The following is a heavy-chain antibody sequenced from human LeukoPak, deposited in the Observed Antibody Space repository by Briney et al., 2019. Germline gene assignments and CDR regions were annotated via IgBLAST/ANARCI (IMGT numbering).Heavy chain of an antibody. D-gene: IGHD4-11*01. J-gene: IGHJ4*02. Sequence: GGSLRLSCDASGFTFSSCSMSWVRHTPGKGLEWVTAISASGDATYYADSVKGRFRISRDNAKNTLYLQMSSLRAEDTAVYYCARDVDDSNYGYYFDYWGQGTLVTVSS. CDR2: ISASGDAT. CDR1: GFTFSSCS. V-gene: IGHV3-23*01. CDR3: ARDVDDSNYGYYFDY.